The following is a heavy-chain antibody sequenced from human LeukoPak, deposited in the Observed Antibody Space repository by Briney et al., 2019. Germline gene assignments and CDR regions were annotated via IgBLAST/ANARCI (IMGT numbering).Heavy chain of an antibody. D-gene: IGHD1-26*01. CDR3: ASGRWEVRFDP. CDR2: ISHIGST. CDR1: GGSFSGYY. V-gene: IGHV4-34*01. Sequence: SETLSLTCAVYGGSFSGYYWSWVRQPPGKGLEWIGEISHIGSTNYNPSLESRVTISVDTSKNQFSLKPSSVTAADTAVYYCASGRWEVRFDPWGQGTLLTVSS. J-gene: IGHJ5*02.